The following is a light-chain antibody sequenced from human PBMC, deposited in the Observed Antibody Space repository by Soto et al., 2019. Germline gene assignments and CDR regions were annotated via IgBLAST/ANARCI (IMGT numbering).Light chain of an antibody. J-gene: IGKJ5*01. CDR2: AAS. V-gene: IGKV1D-12*01. Sequence: DIQMTQSPASVSESVRCIPTITCLARQGIRSWLAWYQQTPGKAPKLLIYAASSLQSGVQSRCSGSGYGTDFTLTISGLQHGDFETYYCREDNSFPITFGQGTRLEIK. CDR1: QGIRSW. CDR3: REDNSFPIT.